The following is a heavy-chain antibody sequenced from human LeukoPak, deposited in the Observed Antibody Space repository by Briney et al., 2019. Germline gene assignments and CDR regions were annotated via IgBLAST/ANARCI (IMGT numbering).Heavy chain of an antibody. CDR2: ISYAGNNK. CDR3: ASCLEYCSSTSLGNDAFDI. V-gene: IGHV3-30-3*01. D-gene: IGHD2-2*01. J-gene: IGHJ3*02. Sequence: GGSLRLSCTASGFTFRNYAMHWVRQAPGKGLEGVAVISYAGNNKYYADSVKGRFTISRDNSKNTLYLQMNSLRAEDTAVYYCASCLEYCSSTSLGNDAFDIWGQGAMVTVSS. CDR1: GFTFRNYA.